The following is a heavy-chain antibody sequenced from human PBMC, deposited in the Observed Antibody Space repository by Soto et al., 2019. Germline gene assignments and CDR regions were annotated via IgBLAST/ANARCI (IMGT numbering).Heavy chain of an antibody. D-gene: IGHD3-22*01. CDR2: IIPIFGTA. J-gene: IGHJ5*02. CDR1: GDTFSSYA. CDR3: ARSASYDSSGYPT. Sequence: GAAVKVSCKASGDTFSSYAISWVRQAPGQGLEWMGGIIPIFGTANYAQKFQGRVTITADESTSTAYMELSSLRSEDTAVYYCARSASYDSSGYPTWGQGTLVTVSS. V-gene: IGHV1-69*13.